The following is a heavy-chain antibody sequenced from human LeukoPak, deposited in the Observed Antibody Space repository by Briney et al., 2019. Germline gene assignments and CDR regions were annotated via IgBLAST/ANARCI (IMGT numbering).Heavy chain of an antibody. Sequence: PGGALRLSCTASGFTFNGYSMKWVRQAPGKGLGWVSSISTSSSYIYYADSVKGQFTISRNNPKNSLYLQMNSLRAEDTAVYYCARNRGDPSYFDYWGQGTLVTVSS. V-gene: IGHV3-21*01. J-gene: IGHJ4*02. CDR1: GFTFNGYS. CDR3: ARNRGDPSYFDY. D-gene: IGHD4-17*01. CDR2: ISTSSSYI.